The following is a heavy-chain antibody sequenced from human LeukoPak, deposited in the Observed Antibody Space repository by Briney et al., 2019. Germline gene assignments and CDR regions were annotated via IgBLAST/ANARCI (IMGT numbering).Heavy chain of an antibody. CDR1: GGSISSYY. CDR3: ARDTGTGPYYFDY. J-gene: IGHJ4*02. CDR2: IYYSGST. D-gene: IGHD4-17*01. Sequence: PSETLSLTCTVSGGSISSYYWSWIRRPPGKGLEWIGYIYYSGSTNYNPSLKSRVTISVDTSKNQFSLKLSSVTAADTAVYYCARDTGTGPYYFDYRGQGTLVTVSS. V-gene: IGHV4-59*01.